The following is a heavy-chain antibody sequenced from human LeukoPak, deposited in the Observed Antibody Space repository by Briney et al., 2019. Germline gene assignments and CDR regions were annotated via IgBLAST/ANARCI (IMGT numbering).Heavy chain of an antibody. CDR2: IYYSGST. J-gene: IGHJ4*02. D-gene: IGHD1-26*01. CDR3: ARHKASVVGPTSPPNEPFDY. V-gene: IGHV4-39*01. CDR1: GGSISSSSYY. Sequence: ASETLSLTCTVSGGSISSSSYYWGWIRQPPGKGLEWIGSIYYSGSTYYNPSLKSRVTISVDTSKNQFSLKLSSVTAADTAVYYCARHKASVVGPTSPPNEPFDYWGQGTLVTVSS.